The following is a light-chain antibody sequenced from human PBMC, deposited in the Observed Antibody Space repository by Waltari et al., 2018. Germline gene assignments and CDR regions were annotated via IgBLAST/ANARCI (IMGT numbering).Light chain of an antibody. CDR1: QSIGIY. CDR2: AAS. CDR3: QQSYITPRT. V-gene: IGKV1-39*01. Sequence: DLQLTQSPASLSASLVDRVTITCRTSQSIGIYLNLYQQKPENAPKVLIYAASSLQSGVPSRFSGSGSESDFTLTISSLQPEDFATYYWQQSYITPRTFGQGTKVDIK. J-gene: IGKJ1*01.